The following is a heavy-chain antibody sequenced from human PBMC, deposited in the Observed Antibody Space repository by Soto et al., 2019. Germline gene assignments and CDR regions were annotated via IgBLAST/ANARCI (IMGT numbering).Heavy chain of an antibody. CDR2: IIPIFGTA. V-gene: IGHV1-69*01. D-gene: IGHD6-13*01. J-gene: IGHJ5*02. CDR3: AVGIAAAGIVWFDP. CDR1: GGTFSSYA. Sequence: QGQLVQSGAEVKEPGSSVKVSCKASGGTFSSYAISWVRQAPGQGLEWMGGIIPIFGTANYAQKFQGRVTITADESTSTAYMELSSLRSEDTAVYYCAVGIAAAGIVWFDPLCQGTLVTVSS.